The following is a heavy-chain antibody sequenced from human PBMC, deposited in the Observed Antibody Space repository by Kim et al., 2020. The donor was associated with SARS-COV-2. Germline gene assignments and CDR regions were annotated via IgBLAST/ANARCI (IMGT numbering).Heavy chain of an antibody. Sequence: GESLKISCKGSGYSFTSYWIGWVRQMPGKGLEWMGIIYPGDSDTRYSPSFQGQVTISADKSISTAYLQWSSLKASDTAMYYCARGHRYYDFWSGTSFAYWGQGTLVTVSS. CDR3: ARGHRYYDFWSGTSFAY. V-gene: IGHV5-51*01. D-gene: IGHD3-3*01. CDR2: IYPGDSDT. J-gene: IGHJ4*02. CDR1: GYSFTSYW.